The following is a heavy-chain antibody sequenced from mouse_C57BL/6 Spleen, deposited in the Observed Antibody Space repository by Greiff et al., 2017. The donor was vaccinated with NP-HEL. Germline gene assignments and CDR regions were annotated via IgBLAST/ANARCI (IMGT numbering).Heavy chain of an antibody. J-gene: IGHJ3*01. D-gene: IGHD2-4*01. CDR3: ARDDYDKFAY. Sequence: EVQLQQSGPELVKPGASVKISCKASGYTFTDYYMNWVKQSHGKSLEWIGDINPNNGGTSYNQKFKGKATLTVDKSSSTAYMELRSLTSEDSAVYYCARDDYDKFAYWGQRTLVTVSA. CDR1: GYTFTDYY. V-gene: IGHV1-26*01. CDR2: INPNNGGT.